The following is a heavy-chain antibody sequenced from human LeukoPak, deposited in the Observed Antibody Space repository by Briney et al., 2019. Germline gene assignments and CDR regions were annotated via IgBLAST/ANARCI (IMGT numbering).Heavy chain of an antibody. Sequence: ASVKVSCKASGYTFTSYGISWVRQAPGQGLEWMGWISAYNGNTNYAQKLQGRVTMTIDTSTSTAYMELRSLRSDDTAVYYCASSRSGGGFDYWGQGTLVTVSS. D-gene: IGHD3-10*01. CDR3: ASSRSGGGFDY. J-gene: IGHJ4*02. CDR2: ISAYNGNT. CDR1: GYTFTSYG. V-gene: IGHV1-18*01.